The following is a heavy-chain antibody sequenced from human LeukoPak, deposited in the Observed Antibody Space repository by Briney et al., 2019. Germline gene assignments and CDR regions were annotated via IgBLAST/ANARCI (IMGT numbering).Heavy chain of an antibody. CDR1: GFTFDDYA. V-gene: IGHV3-9*01. D-gene: IGHD1-26*01. CDR3: AKDKDPLPTYYFDY. CDR2: ISWNSGSM. J-gene: IGHJ4*02. Sequence: GGSLRLSCAASGFTFDDYAMHWVRQAPGKGLEWVSGISWNSGSMGYADSVKGRFTISRDNAKNSLYLQMNSLRAEDTALYYCAKDKDPLPTYYFDYWGQGTLVTVSS.